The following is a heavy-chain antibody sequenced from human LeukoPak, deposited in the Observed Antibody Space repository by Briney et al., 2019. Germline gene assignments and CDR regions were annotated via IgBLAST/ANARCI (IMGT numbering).Heavy chain of an antibody. V-gene: IGHV4-34*01. J-gene: IGHJ4*02. CDR1: GGSFSGYY. D-gene: IGHD3-3*01. Sequence: SETLSLTCAVYGGSFSGYYWSWIRQPPGKGLEWIGEINHSGSTNYNPSLKSRVTISVDTSKNQFSLKLSSVTAADTAVYYCARWLLRRGTFDYWGQGTLVTVSS. CDR3: ARWLLRRGTFDY. CDR2: INHSGST.